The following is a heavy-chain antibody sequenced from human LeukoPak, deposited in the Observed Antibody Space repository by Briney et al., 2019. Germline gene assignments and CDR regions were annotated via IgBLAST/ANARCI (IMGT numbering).Heavy chain of an antibody. CDR3: ARDLSGGKLRYFDWLPPDY. CDR1: GVTFSSYA. J-gene: IGHJ4*02. CDR2: IIPIFGTA. V-gene: IGHV1-69*06. Sequence: SVKVSCKASGVTFSSYAISWVRQAPGQGLEWMGGIIPIFGTANYAQKFQGRVTITADKSTSTVYMELSSLRSEDTAVYYCARDLSGGKLRYFDWLPPDYWGQGTLVTVSS. D-gene: IGHD3-9*01.